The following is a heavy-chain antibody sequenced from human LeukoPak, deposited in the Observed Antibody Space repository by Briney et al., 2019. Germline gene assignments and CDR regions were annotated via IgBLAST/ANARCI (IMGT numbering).Heavy chain of an antibody. CDR1: GFTFSDYY. V-gene: IGHV3-11*01. Sequence: GGSLRLSCAASGFTFSDYYMGWLRQAPGKGLEGVSYISSSGSTIYYADSVKGRFTISRDNAKNSLYLPMNSLRAEHTAVYYCARAAPIQKSYFDYWGQGTLVTVSS. CDR2: ISSSGSTI. J-gene: IGHJ4*02. CDR3: ARAAPIQKSYFDY.